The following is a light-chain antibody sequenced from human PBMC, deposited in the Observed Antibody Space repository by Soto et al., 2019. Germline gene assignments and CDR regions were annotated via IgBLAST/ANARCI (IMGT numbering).Light chain of an antibody. V-gene: IGKV1-9*01. CDR2: AAS. CDR1: QNINNY. CDR3: QQLHGYPIT. J-gene: IGKJ5*01. Sequence: IQMTQSPSSLAASVGDRVTITCQASQNINNYLNWYQQKPGKAPKLLIYAASNFQSGVPSRFSGSGSGTHFTLTISSLQPEDFATYYCQQLHGYPITFGQGTRLEIK.